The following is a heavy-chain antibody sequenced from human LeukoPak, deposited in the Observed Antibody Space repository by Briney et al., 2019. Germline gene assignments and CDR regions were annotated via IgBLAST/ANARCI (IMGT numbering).Heavy chain of an antibody. CDR1: GYRFTDYY. Sequence: ASVKVSCKTSGYRFTDYYIHWVRQAPGQGLEWMGWIDPNSGGTHYAQKFQGTVTTTRDTSISTVYLELRRLRSDETAVYYCARGGAAARRVSCDYWGQGTLVTVSS. CDR2: IDPNSGGT. CDR3: ARGGAAARRVSCDY. D-gene: IGHD6-13*01. V-gene: IGHV1-2*02. J-gene: IGHJ4*02.